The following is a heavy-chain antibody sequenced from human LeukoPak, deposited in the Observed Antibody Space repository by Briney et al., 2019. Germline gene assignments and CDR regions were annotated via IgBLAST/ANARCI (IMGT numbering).Heavy chain of an antibody. D-gene: IGHD5-24*01. J-gene: IGHJ3*02. Sequence: SSETLSLTCAVYGGSFSGYYWSWIRQPPGKGLEWIGSIYYSGSTYYNPSLKSRVTISVDTSKNQFSLKLSSVTAADTAVYYCARERRDGYNDAFDIWGQGTMVTVSS. CDR3: ARERRDGYNDAFDI. V-gene: IGHV4-34*01. CDR1: GGSFSGYY. CDR2: IYYSGST.